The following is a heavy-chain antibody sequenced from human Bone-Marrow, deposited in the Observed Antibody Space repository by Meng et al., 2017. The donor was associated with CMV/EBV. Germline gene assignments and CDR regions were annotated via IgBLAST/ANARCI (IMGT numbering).Heavy chain of an antibody. CDR1: GFTFSSYG. Sequence: GGSLRLSCAASGFTFSSYGMHWVRQAPGKGLEWVAVIWYDGSNKYYADSVKGRFTISRDNSKNTLFLQMNSLRAEDTAVYYCAKRGSYYYDSSGYYIPSPFDHWGQGTLVTVSS. D-gene: IGHD3-22*01. V-gene: IGHV3-33*06. CDR2: IWYDGSNK. J-gene: IGHJ4*02. CDR3: AKRGSYYYDSSGYYIPSPFDH.